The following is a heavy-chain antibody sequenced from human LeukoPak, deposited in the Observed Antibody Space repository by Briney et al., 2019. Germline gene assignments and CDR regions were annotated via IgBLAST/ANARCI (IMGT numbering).Heavy chain of an antibody. CDR1: GYTFTSYG. CDR2: ISAYNGNT. V-gene: IGHV1-18*01. J-gene: IGHJ4*02. CDR3: ARTQPKYYYDSSGPDY. D-gene: IGHD3-22*01. Sequence: ASVTVSCKASGYTFTSYGISWVRQAPGQGLEWMGWISAYNGNTNYAQKLQGRVTMTTDTSTSTAYMELRSLRSDDTAVYYCARTQPKYYYDSSGPDYWGQGTLVTVSS.